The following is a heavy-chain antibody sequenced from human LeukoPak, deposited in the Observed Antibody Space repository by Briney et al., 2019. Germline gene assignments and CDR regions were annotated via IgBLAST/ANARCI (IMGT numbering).Heavy chain of an antibody. CDR3: ARLAAAGTALLDY. V-gene: IGHV3-53*01. CDR2: IYSGGST. D-gene: IGHD6-13*01. CDR1: GFTVSSNY. J-gene: IGHJ4*02. Sequence: PGGSLRLSCAASGFTVSSNYMSWVRQAPGKGLEWVSVIYSGGSTYYADSVKGRFTISRDNSKNTLYLQMNSLRAEDTAVYYCARLAAAGTALLDYWGQGTLVTVSS.